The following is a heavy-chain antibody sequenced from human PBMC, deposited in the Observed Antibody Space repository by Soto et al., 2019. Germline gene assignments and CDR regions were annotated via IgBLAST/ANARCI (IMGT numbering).Heavy chain of an antibody. Sequence: QVQLQQWGAGLLKPSETLSLTCAVYGGSFSGYYWSWIRQPPGKGLEWIGEINHSGSTNYNPSLKSRVTISVDTSKNQLSLKLSSVTAADTAVYYCARGGIAVAGHSYYYYGMDFWGQGTTVTVSS. D-gene: IGHD6-19*01. CDR1: GGSFSGYY. J-gene: IGHJ6*02. V-gene: IGHV4-34*01. CDR2: INHSGST. CDR3: ARGGIAVAGHSYYYYGMDF.